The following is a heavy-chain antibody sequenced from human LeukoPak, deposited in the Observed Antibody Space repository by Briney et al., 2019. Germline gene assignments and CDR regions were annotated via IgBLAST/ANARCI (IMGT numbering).Heavy chain of an antibody. CDR2: IKQDGSDK. D-gene: IGHD2-2*01. V-gene: IGHV3-7*01. CDR3: ARVDCSSTSCPGTYFDY. J-gene: IGHJ4*02. Sequence: GGSLRLSCAASGFTFSTYWMSWVRQAPGKGLEWVANIKQDGSDKYYVDSVKGRLTISRDNAKNSLYLQMNSLRAEDTAVYYCARVDCSSTSCPGTYFDYWGQGTLVTVSS. CDR1: GFTFSTYW.